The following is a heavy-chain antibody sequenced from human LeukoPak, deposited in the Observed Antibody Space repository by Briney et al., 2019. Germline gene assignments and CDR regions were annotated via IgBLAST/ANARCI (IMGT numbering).Heavy chain of an antibody. V-gene: IGHV3-7*01. D-gene: IGHD5-18*01. J-gene: IGHJ6*03. CDR2: INEDGNEK. CDR3: AKDRGRNSYGFYYYYYYMDV. Sequence: GGSLRLSCAASGFTFNKHWMSWVRQAPGKGLEWVANINEDGNEKRYVDSLKGRFTISRDNSKNSLYLQMNSLRADDTAVYYCAKDRGRNSYGFYYYYYYMDVWGKGTTVTISS. CDR1: GFTFNKHW.